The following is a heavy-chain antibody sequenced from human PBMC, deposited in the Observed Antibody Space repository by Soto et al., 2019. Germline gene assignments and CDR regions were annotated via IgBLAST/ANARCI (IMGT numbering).Heavy chain of an antibody. CDR2: INPNSGGT. J-gene: IGHJ6*02. CDR1: GYTFTGYY. Sequence: ASVKVSCKASGYTFTGYYMHWVRQAPGQGLEWMGWINPNSGGTNYAQKFQGWVTMTRDTSISTAYMGLSRLRSDDTAVYYCARGGNTIFGVAHYGMDVWGQGTTVTVSS. D-gene: IGHD3-3*01. CDR3: ARGGNTIFGVAHYGMDV. V-gene: IGHV1-2*04.